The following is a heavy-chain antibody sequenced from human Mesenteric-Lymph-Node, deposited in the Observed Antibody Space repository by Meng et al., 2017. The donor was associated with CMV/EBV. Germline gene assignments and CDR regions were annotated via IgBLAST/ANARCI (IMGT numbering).Heavy chain of an antibody. CDR3: ARDVRGGYGFDP. V-gene: IGHV1-8*03. Sequence: ASVKVSCKASGGTFSSYAINWVRQATGQGLEWMGWMNPNSGNTGYAQKFQGRVTITRNTSISTAYMELSSLRSEDTAVYYCARDVRGGYGFDPWGQGTLVTVSS. J-gene: IGHJ5*02. CDR2: MNPNSGNT. D-gene: IGHD3-22*01. CDR1: GGTFSSYA.